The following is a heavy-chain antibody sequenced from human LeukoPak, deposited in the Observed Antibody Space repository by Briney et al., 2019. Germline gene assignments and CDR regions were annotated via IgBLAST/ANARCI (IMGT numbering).Heavy chain of an antibody. V-gene: IGHV3-9*01. CDR3: AKDTGGNGAYFYAMDV. D-gene: IGHD4-23*01. CDR2: INWNSDTK. J-gene: IGHJ6*02. Sequence: GGTLSLSCVGSGLAFHNYAWNWFRQPPGKGLEWVAAINWNSDTKAYADSVKGRFTISRDRARNSLYLQMDSLRPEDTALYYCAKDTGGNGAYFYAMDVWGQGTSVTVSS. CDR1: GLAFHNYA.